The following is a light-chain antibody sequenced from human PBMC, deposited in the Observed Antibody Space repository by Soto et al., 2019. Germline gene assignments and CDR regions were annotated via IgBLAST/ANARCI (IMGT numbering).Light chain of an antibody. CDR3: KQSYSAPKT. CDR1: QNFGSY. Sequence: DIQMTQSPSSLSASVGDRVTITCRASQNFGSYLNWYQQKPGKAHKLLIYSAFNLQSGVQSRFSGDGSGTDFTLTIRSLQPEDFATYYCKQSYSAPKTFGQGTKVDI. CDR2: SAF. J-gene: IGKJ1*01. V-gene: IGKV1-39*01.